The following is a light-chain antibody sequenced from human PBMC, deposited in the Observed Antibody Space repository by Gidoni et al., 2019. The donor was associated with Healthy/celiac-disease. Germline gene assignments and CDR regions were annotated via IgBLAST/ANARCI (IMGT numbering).Light chain of an antibody. Sequence: DIQMTQSPSTLSASVGNRVTITCRASQSISSWLAWYQQKPGKATKLLIYKASSLESGVPSRFSGSGSGTEFTLTISSLQPDDFATYYCQQYYSYWCSFGQGTKLEIK. J-gene: IGKJ2*04. CDR3: QQYYSYWCS. CDR2: KAS. V-gene: IGKV1-5*03. CDR1: QSISSW.